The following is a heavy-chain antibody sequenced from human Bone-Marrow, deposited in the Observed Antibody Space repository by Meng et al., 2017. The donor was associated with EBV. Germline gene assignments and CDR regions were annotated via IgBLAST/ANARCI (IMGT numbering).Heavy chain of an antibody. Sequence: VQLVGXXXXXVQXGXXXRLSXXASGFTFSSYGIHWVRQAPGKGLEWVSSISSSSSYIYYADSVKGRFTISRDNAKNSLYLQMNSLRAEDTAVYYCARDTIFGALGIFDYWGQGTLVTVSS. CDR2: ISSSSSYI. D-gene: IGHD3-3*01. CDR1: GFTFSSYG. CDR3: ARDTIFGALGIFDY. J-gene: IGHJ4*02. V-gene: IGHV3-21*02.